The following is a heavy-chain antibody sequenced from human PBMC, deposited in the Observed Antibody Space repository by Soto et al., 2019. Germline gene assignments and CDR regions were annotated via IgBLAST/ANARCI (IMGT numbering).Heavy chain of an antibody. V-gene: IGHV1-18*01. CDR2: ISAYNGNT. J-gene: IGHJ4*02. CDR3: ARDHSGSPFY. D-gene: IGHD1-26*01. Sequence: QVQLVQSGAEVKKPGASVKVSCKASGYTFTSYGISWVRQAPGQGLEWMGWISAYNGNTTYAQKLQSRVTMPTATSTTPAYMEPRSLRSDEPAVYYWARDHSGSPFYWGQGTLLTVSS. CDR1: GYTFTSYG.